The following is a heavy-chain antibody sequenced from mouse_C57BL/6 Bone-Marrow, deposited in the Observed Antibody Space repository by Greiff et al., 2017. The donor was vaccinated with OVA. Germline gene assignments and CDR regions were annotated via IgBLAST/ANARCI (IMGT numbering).Heavy chain of an antibody. D-gene: IGHD2-3*01. Sequence: EVHLVESGAGLVKPGGSLKLSCAASGFTFSSYAMSWVRQTPEKRLEWVAYISSGGDYIYYADNVKGRFPISRDNARNTLYLQISSLKSEDTAMDYCTRDGDFAMDDWGQGTSVTVSS. CDR2: ISSGGDYI. CDR3: TRDGDFAMDD. J-gene: IGHJ4*01. CDR1: GFTFSSYA. V-gene: IGHV5-9-1*02.